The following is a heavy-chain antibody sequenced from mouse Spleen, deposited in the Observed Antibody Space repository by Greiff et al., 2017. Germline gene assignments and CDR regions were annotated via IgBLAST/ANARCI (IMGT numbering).Heavy chain of an antibody. V-gene: IGHV5-16*01. CDR1: GFTFSDYY. CDR3: ARERVYYGNYFDY. CDR2: INYDGSST. D-gene: IGHD2-1*01. Sequence: EVKLVESEGGLVQPGSSMKLSCTASGFTFSDYYMAWVRQVPEKGLEWVANINYDGSSTYYLDSLKSRFIISRDNAKNILYLQMSSLKSEDTATYYCARERVYYGNYFDYWGQGTTLTVSS. J-gene: IGHJ2*01.